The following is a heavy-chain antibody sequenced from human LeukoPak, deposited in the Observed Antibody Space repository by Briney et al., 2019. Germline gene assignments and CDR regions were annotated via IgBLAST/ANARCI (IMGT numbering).Heavy chain of an antibody. CDR1: GGSISSGGYY. Sequence: SQTLSLTRTVSGGSISSGGYYWSWIRQHPGKGLEWIGYIYYSGSTYYNPSLKSRVTISVDTSKNQFSLKLSSVTAADTAVYYCARGQYVAIPLYFDYWGQGTLVTVSS. D-gene: IGHD2-2*02. J-gene: IGHJ4*02. CDR3: ARGQYVAIPLYFDY. CDR2: IYYSGST. V-gene: IGHV4-31*03.